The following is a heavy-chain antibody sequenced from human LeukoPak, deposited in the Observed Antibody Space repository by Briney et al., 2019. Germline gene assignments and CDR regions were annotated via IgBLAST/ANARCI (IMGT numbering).Heavy chain of an antibody. D-gene: IGHD2-2*02. J-gene: IGHJ4*02. Sequence: GGSLRLSCAASGFTFSSYAMHWVRQAPGKGLEWVAVISYDGSNKYYADSVKGRFTISRDNSKNTLYLQMSSLRAEDTAVYYCARDPLNAHCSSTSCYTLWYWGQGTLVTVSS. V-gene: IGHV3-30-3*01. CDR1: GFTFSSYA. CDR2: ISYDGSNK. CDR3: ARDPLNAHCSSTSCYTLWY.